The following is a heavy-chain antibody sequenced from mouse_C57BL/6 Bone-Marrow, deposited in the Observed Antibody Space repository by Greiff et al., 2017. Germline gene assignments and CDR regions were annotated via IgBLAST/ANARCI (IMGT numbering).Heavy chain of an antibody. CDR1: GFTFSDYG. CDR3: ARRLLGRLWYFDV. V-gene: IGHV5-15*01. Sequence: EVKVVESGGGLVQPGGSLKLSCAASGFTFSDYGMAWVRQAPRKGPEWVAFISNLAYSIYYADTVTGRFTISRENAKNTLYLEMSSLRSEDTAMYYCARRLLGRLWYFDVWGTGTTVTVSS. J-gene: IGHJ1*03. CDR2: ISNLAYSI. D-gene: IGHD4-1*01.